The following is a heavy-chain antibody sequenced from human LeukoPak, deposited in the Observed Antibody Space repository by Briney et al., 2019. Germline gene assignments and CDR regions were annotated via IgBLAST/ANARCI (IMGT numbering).Heavy chain of an antibody. Sequence: GGSLRLSCAASGFTFSGYAMNWVRQAPGKGLEWLSHISSTGGTIYYADSVKGRLTVSRDNAKNSLYLQMNSLRAEDTAVYYCAKPDPYGDSLIEIWGQGALVTVSS. CDR3: AKPDPYGDSLIEI. CDR1: GFTFSGYA. V-gene: IGHV3-48*03. D-gene: IGHD4-17*01. J-gene: IGHJ4*02. CDR2: ISSTGGTI.